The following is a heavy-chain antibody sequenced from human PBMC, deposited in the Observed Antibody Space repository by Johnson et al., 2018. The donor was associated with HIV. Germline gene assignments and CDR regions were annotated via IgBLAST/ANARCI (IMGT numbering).Heavy chain of an antibody. CDR3: ARRWELHSNAFDI. D-gene: IGHD1-26*01. CDR2: INSDGSST. J-gene: IGHJ3*02. V-gene: IGHV3-74*02. Sequence: VQLVESGGGLVQPGGSLRLSCAASGFTFSSYWMHWVRQAPGKGLVWVSRINSDGSSTSYADSVKGRLTISRDNAKNTLYLQMNNLRAEDTALYYCARRWELHSNAFDIWGQGTMVTVSS. CDR1: GFTFSSYW.